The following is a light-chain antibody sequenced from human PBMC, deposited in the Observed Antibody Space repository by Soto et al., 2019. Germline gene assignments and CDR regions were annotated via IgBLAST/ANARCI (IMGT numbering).Light chain of an antibody. V-gene: IGLV2-14*01. CDR1: SSDVGGSNY. Sequence: QSVLTQPASVSGSPGQSITISCTGTSSDVGGSNYVSWYQQHPGTAPKLIIHDVNNRPSGVSSRFSGSKSGNTASLTISGLHAEDEADYYCCSYTGISSILYVFGTGTKLTVL. CDR2: DVN. J-gene: IGLJ1*01. CDR3: CSYTGISSILYV.